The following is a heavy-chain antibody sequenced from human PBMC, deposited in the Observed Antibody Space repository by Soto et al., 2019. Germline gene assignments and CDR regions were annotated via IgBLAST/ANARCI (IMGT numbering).Heavy chain of an antibody. CDR1: GGSISSGDSY. J-gene: IGHJ5*02. V-gene: IGHV4-31*03. Sequence: QVQLQESGPGLVKPSQTLSLTCSVSGGSISSGDSYWSWIRQHPGKGLEWIGHTHYSGTTYYNPSIQGRVTMSVDTSKHQFSLQLSSVTAADTAFYYCARVTTYHGSGSYPWFDPWGQGTLVTVSS. CDR3: ARVTTYHGSGSYPWFDP. D-gene: IGHD3-10*01. CDR2: THYSGTT.